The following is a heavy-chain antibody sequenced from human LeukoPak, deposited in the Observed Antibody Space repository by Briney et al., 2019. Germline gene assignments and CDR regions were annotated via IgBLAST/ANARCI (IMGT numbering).Heavy chain of an antibody. Sequence: SHTLSLPCAVSGDSVSSKHDADHSIRQSPSRGLEWLGRTYNRSKWYNDYAYSMEGRMTISQDTSKNQYSLHLNSVTPDDTAVHYCARDLGTTGWHTFDYWGQGTLVSLSS. J-gene: IGHJ4*02. V-gene: IGHV6-1*01. CDR3: ARDLGTTGWHTFDY. CDR1: GDSVSSKHDA. D-gene: IGHD6-19*01. CDR2: TYNRSKWYN.